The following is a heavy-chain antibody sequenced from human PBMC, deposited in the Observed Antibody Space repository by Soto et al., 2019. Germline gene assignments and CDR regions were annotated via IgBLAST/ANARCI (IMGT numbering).Heavy chain of an antibody. CDR1: GFTFSSYA. Sequence: GGSLRLSCAASGFTFSSYAMHWVRQAPGKGLEWVAVISYDGSNKYYADSVKGRFTISRDNSKNTLYLQMNSLRAEDTAVYYCARDLRKYSSSWYQAYFFDYWGQGTLVTVSS. J-gene: IGHJ4*02. CDR2: ISYDGSNK. D-gene: IGHD6-13*01. V-gene: IGHV3-30-3*01. CDR3: ARDLRKYSSSWYQAYFFDY.